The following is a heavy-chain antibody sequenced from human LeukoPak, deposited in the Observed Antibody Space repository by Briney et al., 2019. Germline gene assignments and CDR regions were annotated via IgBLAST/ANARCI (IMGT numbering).Heavy chain of an antibody. CDR3: VKDKGDYGGDAFHI. Sequence: GGSLRLSCAASGFTISDYAMSWVRQAPGKGLEWVSSVRASGGSAYHADSMRDRFIVSRDNSNNTVSLQMNSLRAEDTAIYYCVKDKGDYGGDAFHIWGQGTMVTVSS. V-gene: IGHV3-23*01. CDR2: VRASGGSA. D-gene: IGHD4-23*01. J-gene: IGHJ3*02. CDR1: GFTISDYA.